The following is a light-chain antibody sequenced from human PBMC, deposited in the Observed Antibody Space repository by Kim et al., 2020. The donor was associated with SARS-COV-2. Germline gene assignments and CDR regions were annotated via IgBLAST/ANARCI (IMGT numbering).Light chain of an antibody. CDR1: QEVTTY. V-gene: IGKV1-39*01. CDR2: AAS. Sequence: DIQMTQSPSSLSASVGDRVTITCRASQEVTTYLNWYQHKPGKAPRLLIYAASNLQGGVPSRFSGSGSGTDFTLTISNLQPEDFATFYCQQSDNVPYTFGQGTKVDIK. J-gene: IGKJ2*01. CDR3: QQSDNVPYT.